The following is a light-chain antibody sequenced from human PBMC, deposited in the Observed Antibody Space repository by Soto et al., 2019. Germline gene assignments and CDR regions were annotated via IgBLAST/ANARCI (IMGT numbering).Light chain of an antibody. V-gene: IGLV2-14*03. CDR2: AIT. J-gene: IGLJ1*01. CDR1: SSDVGGTNF. CDR3: CSHTTIYTVV. Sequence: SDLKHLVSGNGVDRRASSITKTGTSSDVGGTNFLSWYQQHPDKAPKLLIYAITNRPSGVSNRFSGSKSGSTASLTISGLQTDDEADYFCCSHTTIYTVVFGTGTNVTVL.